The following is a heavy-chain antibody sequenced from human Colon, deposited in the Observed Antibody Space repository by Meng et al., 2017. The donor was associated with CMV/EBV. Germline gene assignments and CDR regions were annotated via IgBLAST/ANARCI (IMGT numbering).Heavy chain of an antibody. CDR3: IWVGASWDH. CDR1: GFTFSSYW. V-gene: IGHV3-7*03. D-gene: IGHD1-26*01. J-gene: IGHJ4*02. CDR2: IKQDGSEK. Sequence: GESLKISCAASGFTFSSYWMSWVRQAPGKGLEWVANIKQDGSEKYYVDSVKGRFTVSRDNAKSSLYLQMNSLKTEDTAVYYCIWVGASWDHWGQGTLVTVSS.